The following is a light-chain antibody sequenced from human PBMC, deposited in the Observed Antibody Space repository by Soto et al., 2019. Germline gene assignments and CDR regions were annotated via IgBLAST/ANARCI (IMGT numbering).Light chain of an antibody. CDR1: SSDVGGYNY. Sequence: QSALTQPASVSGPPGQSITISCTGTSSDVGGYNYVSWYQQHPGKAPKLMIYEVTNRPSGVSNRFSGSKSGNTASLTISGLQAEDEAEYYCSSYTSSTTLEVFGSGTKVTVL. CDR2: EVT. J-gene: IGLJ1*01. CDR3: SSYTSSTTLEV. V-gene: IGLV2-14*01.